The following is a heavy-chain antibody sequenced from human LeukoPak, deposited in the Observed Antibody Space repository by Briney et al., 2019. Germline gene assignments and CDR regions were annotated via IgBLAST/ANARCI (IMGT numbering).Heavy chain of an antibody. Sequence: PGGSLRLSCAASGFTFDDYAMNWVRQAPGKGLEWISSISETGGSTSYADSVKGRLTISRDNSKNTLYLQMNSLRAEDTAVYYCAKRAGLWFGELDHWGQGTLVTVSS. D-gene: IGHD3-10*01. J-gene: IGHJ5*02. V-gene: IGHV3-23*01. CDR1: GFTFDDYA. CDR2: ISETGGST. CDR3: AKRAGLWFGELDH.